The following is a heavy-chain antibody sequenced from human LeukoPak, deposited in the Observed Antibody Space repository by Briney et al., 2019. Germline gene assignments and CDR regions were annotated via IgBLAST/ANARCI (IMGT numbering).Heavy chain of an antibody. D-gene: IGHD3-22*01. CDR3: ARDYYDSRGYYSTFL. Sequence: PGGSLRLSCAASGFTFSSYSMNWVRQAPGKGLEWVAVISYDGSNKYYADSVKGRFTISRDNSKNTLYLQMSSLRAEDTALYYCARDYYDSRGYYSTFLWGQGTRVTVSS. CDR1: GFTFSSYS. CDR2: ISYDGSNK. J-gene: IGHJ4*02. V-gene: IGHV3-30*03.